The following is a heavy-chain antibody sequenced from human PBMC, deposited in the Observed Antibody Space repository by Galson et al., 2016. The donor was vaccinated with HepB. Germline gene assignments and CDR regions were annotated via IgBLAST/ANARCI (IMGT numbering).Heavy chain of an antibody. CDR2: ISYDGSNK. Sequence: SLRLSCAASGFSFSSYAMHWVRQAPGKGLEWVAVISYDGSNKYYADSVKGRFTISRDNSKNTLYLQTNSLRAEDTAVYYCARDPLRTVVAPLFDYWGQGTLVTVSS. CDR3: ARDPLRTVVAPLFDY. D-gene: IGHD4-23*01. V-gene: IGHV3-30*04. J-gene: IGHJ4*02. CDR1: GFSFSSYA.